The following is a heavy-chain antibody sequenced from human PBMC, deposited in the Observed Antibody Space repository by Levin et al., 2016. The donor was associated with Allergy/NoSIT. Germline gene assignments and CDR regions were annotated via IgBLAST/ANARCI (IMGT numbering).Heavy chain of an antibody. D-gene: IGHD4-11*01. CDR2: IDWDDDK. Sequence: SGPTLVKPTQTLTLTCTFSGFSLSTSGMCVSWIRQPPGKALEWLARIDWDDDKYYSTSLKTRLTISKDTSKNQVVLTMTNMDPVDTATYYCARILRSHTVTTFHYYYYMDVWGKGTTVTVSS. CDR3: ARILRSHTVTTFHYYYYMDV. J-gene: IGHJ6*03. CDR1: GFSLSTSGMC. V-gene: IGHV2-70*11.